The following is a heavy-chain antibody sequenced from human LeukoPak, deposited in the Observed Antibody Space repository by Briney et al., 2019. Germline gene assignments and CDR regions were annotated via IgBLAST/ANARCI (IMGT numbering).Heavy chain of an antibody. CDR3: ARGSFWSVNDGMDV. J-gene: IGHJ6*02. CDR2: MNPKSGNT. Sequence: ASVKVSCKASGYTFTSYDINWVRQATGQGLEWMGWMNPKSGNTGYAQKFQGRVTMTRNTSISTAYMELGSLRSEDTAMYYCARGSFWSVNDGMDVWGQGTTVTVSS. D-gene: IGHD3-3*01. V-gene: IGHV1-8*01. CDR1: GYTFTSYD.